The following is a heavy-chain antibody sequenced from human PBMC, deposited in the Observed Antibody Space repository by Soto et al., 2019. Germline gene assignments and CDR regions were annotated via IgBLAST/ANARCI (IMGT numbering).Heavy chain of an antibody. CDR1: GGSISSYY. D-gene: IGHD6-19*01. CDR3: ARRVSYSSGWYSHYFDY. Sequence: SETLSLTCTVSGGSISSYYWSWIRQPPGKGLEWIGYIYYSGSTNYNPSLKSRVTISVDTSKNQFSLKLSSVTAADTAVYYCARRVSYSSGWYSHYFDYWGQGTLVTVSS. CDR2: IYYSGST. J-gene: IGHJ4*02. V-gene: IGHV4-59*08.